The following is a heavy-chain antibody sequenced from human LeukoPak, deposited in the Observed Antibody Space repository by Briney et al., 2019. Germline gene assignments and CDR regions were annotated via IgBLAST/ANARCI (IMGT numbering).Heavy chain of an antibody. J-gene: IGHJ6*03. D-gene: IGHD3-3*01. CDR3: ARAGPRTYYDFWSGYPGLYYYYMDV. CDR1: GGSFSGYY. V-gene: IGHV4-34*01. CDR2: INHSGST. Sequence: PSETLSLTCTVYGGSFSGYYWSWIRQPPGKGLEWIEEINHSGSTNYNPSLKSRVTISVDTSKNQFSLKLSSVTAADTAVYYCARAGPRTYYDFWSGYPGLYYYYMDVWGKGTTVTVSS.